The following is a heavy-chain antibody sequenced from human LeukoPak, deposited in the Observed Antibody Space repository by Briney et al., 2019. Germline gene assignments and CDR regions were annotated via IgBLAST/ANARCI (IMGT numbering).Heavy chain of an antibody. CDR3: ARAGSGTYYYYGMDV. V-gene: IGHV4-30-2*01. CDR2: IYHSGST. J-gene: IGHJ6*02. CDR1: GGSISSGGYS. D-gene: IGHD1-14*01. Sequence: SETLSLTCAVSGGSISSGGYSWSWIRQPPGKGLEWIGYIYHSGSTYYNPSLKSRVTISVDRSKNQFSLKLSSVTAADTAVYYCARAGSGTYYYYGMDVWGQGTTVTVSS.